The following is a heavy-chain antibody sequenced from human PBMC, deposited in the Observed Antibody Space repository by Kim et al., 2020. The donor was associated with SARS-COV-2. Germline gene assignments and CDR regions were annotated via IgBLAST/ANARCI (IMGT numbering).Heavy chain of an antibody. Sequence: YGPSFQGHVTISADKSISTAYLQWSSLKASDTAMYYCAREDARGLVATDYWGQGTLVTVSS. V-gene: IGHV5-10-1*01. CDR3: AREDARGLVATDY. J-gene: IGHJ4*02. D-gene: IGHD5-12*01.